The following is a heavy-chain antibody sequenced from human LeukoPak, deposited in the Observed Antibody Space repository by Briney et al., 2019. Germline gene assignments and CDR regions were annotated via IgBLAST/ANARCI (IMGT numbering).Heavy chain of an antibody. Sequence: ASVKVSCKASGYTFTSYYMHWVRQAPGQRLEWMGWINAGNGNTKYSQKFQGRVTITRDTSASTAYMELSSLRSEDTAVYYCASLQSMVRGLIISYGMDVWGQGTTVTVSS. CDR3: ASLQSMVRGLIISYGMDV. D-gene: IGHD3-10*01. CDR2: INAGNGNT. V-gene: IGHV1-3*01. CDR1: GYTFTSYY. J-gene: IGHJ6*02.